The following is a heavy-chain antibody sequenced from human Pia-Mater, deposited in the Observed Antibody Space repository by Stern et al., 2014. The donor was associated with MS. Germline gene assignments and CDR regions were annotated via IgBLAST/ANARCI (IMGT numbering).Heavy chain of an antibody. D-gene: IGHD3-3*01. J-gene: IGHJ4*02. CDR2: ISGNGGST. CDR3: AKGSDFWSGYCDY. CDR1: GLTFSTYA. V-gene: IGHV3-23*04. Sequence: VQLVQSGGGLVQPGGSLRLSCAASGLTFSTYAMSWVRQVPGKGLEWVSDISGNGGSTYYADSVRGRFTISRDNSKNTLYLQMNSLRAEDTAVYYCAKGSDFWSGYCDYWGQGTQVTVSS.